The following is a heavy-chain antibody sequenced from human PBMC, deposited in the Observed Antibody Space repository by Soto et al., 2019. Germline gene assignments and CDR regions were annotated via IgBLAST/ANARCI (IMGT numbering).Heavy chain of an antibody. J-gene: IGHJ5*02. CDR3: ARAGPITIFGVVTPPNWFDP. D-gene: IGHD3-3*01. CDR1: GGSISSYY. CDR2: IYYSGST. Sequence: QVQLQESGPGLVKPSETLSLTCTVSGGSISSYYWSWIRQPPGKGLEWIGYIYYSGSTNYNPSVKSRVTISVDTSKNQFSLNLSSVTAADTAVYYCARAGPITIFGVVTPPNWFDPWGQGTLVTVSS. V-gene: IGHV4-59*01.